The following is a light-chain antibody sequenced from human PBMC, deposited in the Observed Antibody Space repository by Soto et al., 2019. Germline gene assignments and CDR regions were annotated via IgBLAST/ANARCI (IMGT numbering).Light chain of an antibody. CDR1: QSVSSSF. Sequence: EIVLTQSPGTLSLSPGGRATLSCRASQSVSSSFLAWYQQKPGQAPRLLIYGASSRATGIPDRFSGSGSGTDFTLTISRLEPEDVAVYYCPQYCSSPLTFGGGPKVEIK. J-gene: IGKJ4*01. CDR3: PQYCSSPLT. V-gene: IGKV3-20*01. CDR2: GAS.